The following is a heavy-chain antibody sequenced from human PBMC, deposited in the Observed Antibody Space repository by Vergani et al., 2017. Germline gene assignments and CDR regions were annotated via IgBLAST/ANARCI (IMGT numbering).Heavy chain of an antibody. CDR2: IHPADSDT. CDR1: GYSFTNYW. CDR3: ARLYGRDSSGSKYFDY. D-gene: IGHD3-22*01. V-gene: IGHV5-51*01. Sequence: EVQLVQSGAEVKKPGESLKISCQISGYSFTNYWIGWVRQMPGKGLEWMGIIHPADSDTRYSPSFQGQATISVDKSVSTAYLQRSSLMASDSAMYYCARLYGRDSSGSKYFDYWGQGTLVTVSS. J-gene: IGHJ4*02.